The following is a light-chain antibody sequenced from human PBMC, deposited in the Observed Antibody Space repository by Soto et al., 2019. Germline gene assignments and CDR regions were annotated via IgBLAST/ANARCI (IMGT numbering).Light chain of an antibody. J-gene: IGLJ1*01. CDR1: CSDVGGYNF. V-gene: IGLV2-14*01. CDR2: EVS. CDR3: SSYTSSTSYV. Sequence: QSALTQPASVSGSPGQSITISCTGTCSDVGGYNFVSWYQQHPGKAPKLMISEVSNRPSGVSIRFSGSKSGNTASLTISGLQADDEADYYCSSYTSSTSYVFGTGTKLTVL.